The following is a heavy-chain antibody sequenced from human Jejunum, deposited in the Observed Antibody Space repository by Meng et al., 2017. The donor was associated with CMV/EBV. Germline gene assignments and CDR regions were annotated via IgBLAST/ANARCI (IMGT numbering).Heavy chain of an antibody. CDR3: AKDQGIHGFTMDV. D-gene: IGHD5-24*01. J-gene: IGHJ6*02. Sequence: SHFTLSNHAMTWVRQAPGQGLEWLSHINRGHSVILYADSVSGRFTISRDVAKNSVYLQMNTLRVEDTGVYYCAKDQGIHGFTMDVWGQGTAVTVSS. V-gene: IGHV3-48*03. CDR2: INRGHSVI. CDR1: HFTLSNHA.